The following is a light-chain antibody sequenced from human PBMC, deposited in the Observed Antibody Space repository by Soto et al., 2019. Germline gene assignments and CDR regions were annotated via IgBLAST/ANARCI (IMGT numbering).Light chain of an antibody. V-gene: IGKV1-39*01. Sequence: DIQMTQSPSSLSASVGDRVTITCQASQDISDVLNWYQQKPGKAPKLMIYAASTLQRGVPSRFSGSGSGTDFTLTISSLQPEDFATYYCQQSYSSPRTFGQGTKVDIK. CDR2: AAS. CDR1: QDISDV. CDR3: QQSYSSPRT. J-gene: IGKJ1*01.